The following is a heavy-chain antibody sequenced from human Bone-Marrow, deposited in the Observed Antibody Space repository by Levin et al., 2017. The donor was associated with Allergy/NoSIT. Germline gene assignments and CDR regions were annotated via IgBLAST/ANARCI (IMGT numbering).Heavy chain of an antibody. D-gene: IGHD3-22*01. CDR3: ARDANYYDGSIYYDVFDV. CDR2: IKRDESVK. Sequence: GESLKISCAASGFTFSNYWMTWVRQAPGKGLEWVANIKRDESVKYFVDSVKGRFTISRDNAKNSLYLQMNSLRAEDTAVYYCARDANYYDGSIYYDVFDVWGQGTMVTVSS. J-gene: IGHJ3*01. CDR1: GFTFSNYW. V-gene: IGHV3-7*01.